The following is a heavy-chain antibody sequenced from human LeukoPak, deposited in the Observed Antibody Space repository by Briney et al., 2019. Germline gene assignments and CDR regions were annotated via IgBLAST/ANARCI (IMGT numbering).Heavy chain of an antibody. Sequence: PSETLSLTCAVYGGSISGYYWSWIRQPPGKGLEWIGEINYSGSTNYNPSLKSRVTISVDTSKNQFSLKLSSVTAADTAVYYCAFTMTRWPPDENNAAFDIWAQGQMVPVSS. D-gene: IGHD5-24*01. CDR1: GGSISGYY. CDR3: AFTMTRWPPDENNAAFDI. CDR2: INYSGST. V-gene: IGHV4-34*01. J-gene: IGHJ3*02.